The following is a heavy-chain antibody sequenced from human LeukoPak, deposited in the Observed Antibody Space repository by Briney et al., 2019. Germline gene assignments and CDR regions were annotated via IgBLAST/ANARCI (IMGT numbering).Heavy chain of an antibody. CDR3: ARDSTYYDILAALEY. Sequence: GGSLRLSCAAFGFTFSRYWMSWVRQAPGKGLEWVANIKQDGSEKYYVDSVKGRFTISRDNAKNSLYLQMNSLRAEDTAVYYCARDSTYYDILAALEYWGQGTLVTVSS. V-gene: IGHV3-7*04. D-gene: IGHD3-9*01. J-gene: IGHJ4*02. CDR2: IKQDGSEK. CDR1: GFTFSRYW.